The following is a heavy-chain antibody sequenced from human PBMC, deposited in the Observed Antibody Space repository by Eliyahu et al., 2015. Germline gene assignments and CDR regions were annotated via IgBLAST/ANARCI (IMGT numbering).Heavy chain of an antibody. J-gene: IGHJ3*02. CDR3: ARGGYYESSGYHDTFSI. Sequence: QVQLVESGGGVVQPGRSLRLSCAASXFTFXSYGMXWVRQAPGKGVEWVALIWHDGSNKYYADSVKGRFTISRDNSKNTLYLQMNSLRAEDTAVFYCARGGYYESSGYHDTFSIWGQGTKVTVSS. D-gene: IGHD3-22*01. CDR1: XFTFXSYG. V-gene: IGHV3-33*01. CDR2: IWHDGSNK.